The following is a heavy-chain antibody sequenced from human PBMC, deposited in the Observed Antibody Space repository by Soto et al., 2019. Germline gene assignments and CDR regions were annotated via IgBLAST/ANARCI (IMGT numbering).Heavy chain of an antibody. D-gene: IGHD2-8*01. Sequence: PGGSLRLSCAASGFTFDDYTMHWVRQAPGKGLEWVSGISGSGGGTYYADSVKGRITISRDNSKNTLYLQMNSLRGEDTAIYYCAKDLYAIPEGRQAAFDIWGQGTVVTVSS. CDR3: AKDLYAIPEGRQAAFDI. J-gene: IGHJ3*02. CDR1: GFTFDDYT. CDR2: ISGSGGGT. V-gene: IGHV3-23*01.